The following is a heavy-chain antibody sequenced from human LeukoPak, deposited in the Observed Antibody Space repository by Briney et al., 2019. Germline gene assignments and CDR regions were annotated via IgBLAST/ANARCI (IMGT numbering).Heavy chain of an antibody. Sequence: ASVKVPCKASGYTFTSYDINWVRQATGQGLEWMGWMNPNSGNTGYAQKFQGRVTMTRNTSISTAYMELSSLRSEDTAVYYCARGLGFGEFSDYWGQGTLVTVSS. V-gene: IGHV1-8*01. CDR1: GYTFTSYD. CDR2: MNPNSGNT. D-gene: IGHD3-10*01. J-gene: IGHJ4*02. CDR3: ARGLGFGEFSDY.